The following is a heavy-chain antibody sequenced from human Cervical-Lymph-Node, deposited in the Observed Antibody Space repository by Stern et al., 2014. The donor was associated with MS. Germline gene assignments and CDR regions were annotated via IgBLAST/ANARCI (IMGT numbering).Heavy chain of an antibody. CDR2: IHPRGSA. V-gene: IGHV4-34*01. Sequence: QVQLKQWVAGLLKPSETLSLTCAIYGGSFSGHYCSWTRQAPGKGLEWIGEIHPRGSAYYNPSLKSRVTISADTSRTQLSLRLTSVTAADTAVYYCARGLDQYKGGDSWGQGTLVTVSS. CDR3: ARGLDQYKGGDS. D-gene: IGHD1-14*01. CDR1: GGSFSGHY. J-gene: IGHJ4*02.